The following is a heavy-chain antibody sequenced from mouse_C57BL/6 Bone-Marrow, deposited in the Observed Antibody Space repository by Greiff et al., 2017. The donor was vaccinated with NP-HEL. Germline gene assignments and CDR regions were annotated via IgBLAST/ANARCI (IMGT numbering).Heavy chain of an antibody. CDR3: ARSYGNYFDY. V-gene: IGHV1-4*01. Sequence: VQLVESGAELARPGASVKMSCKASGYTFTSYTMHWVKQRPGQGLEWIGYINPSSGYTKYNQKFKDKATLTADKSSSTAYMQLSSLTSEDSAVYYCARSYGNYFDYWGQGTTLTVSS. D-gene: IGHD2-10*02. CDR2: INPSSGYT. J-gene: IGHJ2*01. CDR1: GYTFTSYT.